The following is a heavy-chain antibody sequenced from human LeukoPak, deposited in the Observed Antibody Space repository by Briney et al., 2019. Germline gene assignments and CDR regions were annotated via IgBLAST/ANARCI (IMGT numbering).Heavy chain of an antibody. Sequence: ASVKVSCMASGYALTGNDFYWVRQAPGQGLEYMGSVNPFTGDTNYAQKFQGRVTMTRDTSRNTAYMELSGLTSNDTAMYYCATRPRPVTIGPFDYWGQGTLVTVSS. CDR3: ATRPRPVTIGPFDY. J-gene: IGHJ4*02. V-gene: IGHV1-2*02. CDR2: VNPFTGDT. CDR1: GYALTGND. D-gene: IGHD2-21*02.